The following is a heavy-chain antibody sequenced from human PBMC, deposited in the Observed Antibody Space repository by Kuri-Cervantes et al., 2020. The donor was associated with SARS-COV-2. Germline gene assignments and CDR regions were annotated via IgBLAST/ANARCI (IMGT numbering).Heavy chain of an antibody. CDR2: IYYSGST. V-gene: IGHV4-39*01. CDR3: ARHEWEPYYFDY. Sequence: SETLSLTCTVSGGSISSSGYYWGWIRQPPGKGLEWIGSIYYSGSTYYNPSLKSRVTISVDTSKNQFSLKLSSVTAADTAVYYCARHEWEPYYFDYWGQGTLVTVSS. CDR1: GGSISSSGYY. D-gene: IGHD1-26*01. J-gene: IGHJ4*02.